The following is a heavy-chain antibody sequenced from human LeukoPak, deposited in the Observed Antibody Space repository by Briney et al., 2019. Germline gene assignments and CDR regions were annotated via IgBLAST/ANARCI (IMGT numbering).Heavy chain of an antibody. J-gene: IGHJ4*02. CDR3: ARQTAMGRSGDY. Sequence: GESLEISCKASGSSFTSFWIGWVRQTPGKGLEWMGIIDPGDSDTRYTPSFQGQVTILADSSLTTAYLQWNSLKASDTAMYYCARQTAMGRSGDYWGQGTLVTVSS. V-gene: IGHV5-51*01. CDR2: IDPGDSDT. D-gene: IGHD5-18*01. CDR1: GSSFTSFW.